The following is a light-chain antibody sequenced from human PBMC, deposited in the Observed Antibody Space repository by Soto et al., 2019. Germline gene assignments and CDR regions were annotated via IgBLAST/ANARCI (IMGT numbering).Light chain of an antibody. J-gene: IGKJ4*01. CDR3: QQRSNWLRT. CDR2: DAS. V-gene: IGKV3-11*01. Sequence: EIVLTQSPATLSLAPGERATLSCRASQSVSSYLAWYQQKPGQAPRLLIYDASNRATGIPARFSGSGSGTDFTLTISSLEPEDFAVYYCQQRSNWLRTVGEGTKWEIK. CDR1: QSVSSY.